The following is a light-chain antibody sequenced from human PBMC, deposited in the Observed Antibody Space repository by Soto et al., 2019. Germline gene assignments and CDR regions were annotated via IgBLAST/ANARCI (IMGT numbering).Light chain of an antibody. CDR2: GAS. CDR3: QQYYNWPLYT. V-gene: IGKV3-15*01. J-gene: IGKJ2*01. Sequence: EIVMTKSPATPSVSTGERATLTCRASQSGSSSLAWYQHKPGQPPRRLIYGASTRATGIPARFSGSRSGTGFTLTISSLQSEDFAVYYCQQYYNWPLYTFGKRTKLEIK. CDR1: QSGSSS.